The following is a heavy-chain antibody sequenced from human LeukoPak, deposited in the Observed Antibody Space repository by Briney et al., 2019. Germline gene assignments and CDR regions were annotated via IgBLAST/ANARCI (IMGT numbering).Heavy chain of an antibody. CDR1: GFTFSDAW. Sequence: PGGSLRLSCVASGFTFSDAWMSWVRQAPGKGLEWVGRIKSKIDGGTIDCGAPVKGRFTISRDDSRNTLYLRMNSLKTEDTAVYYCTTRRQDGCWGQGTLVTVS. J-gene: IGHJ4*02. CDR3: TTRRQDGC. CDR2: IKSKIDGGTI. D-gene: IGHD6-25*01. V-gene: IGHV3-15*01.